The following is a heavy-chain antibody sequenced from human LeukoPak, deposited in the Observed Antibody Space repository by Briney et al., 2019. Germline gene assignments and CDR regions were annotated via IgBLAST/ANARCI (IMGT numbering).Heavy chain of an antibody. CDR3: ARDRYGTSMAGSDY. CDR1: GFTFSTYS. V-gene: IGHV3-21*01. D-gene: IGHD5-18*01. Sequence: GGSLRLSCAASGFTFSTYSMNWVRQAPGKGLEWVSSISGSSGYIYYADSVKGRFTISRDNAKNSLFLQMNSLRAEDTAVYYCARDRYGTSMAGSDYWGQGTRVTVSS. CDR2: ISGSSGYI. J-gene: IGHJ4*02.